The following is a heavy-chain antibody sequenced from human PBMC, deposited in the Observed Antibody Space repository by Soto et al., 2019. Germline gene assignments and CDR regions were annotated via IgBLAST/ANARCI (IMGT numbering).Heavy chain of an antibody. J-gene: IGHJ5*02. CDR2: IIPIFGTT. CDR1: GGTFSTYG. Sequence: QVQLVQSGAEVKKPGSSVKVSCKSSGGTFSTYGFFWVRQAPGQGLEWMGGIIPIFGTTNYAQKFQDRVTITSDVSPSAVDIELTSLKSEDTAGYYCASGGGRVLSSTLRIDTWGQGALVTVYS. D-gene: IGHD3-16*02. V-gene: IGHV1-69*01. CDR3: ASGGGRVLSSTLRIDT.